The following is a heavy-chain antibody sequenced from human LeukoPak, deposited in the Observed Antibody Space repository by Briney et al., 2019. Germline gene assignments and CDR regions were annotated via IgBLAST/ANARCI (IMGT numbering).Heavy chain of an antibody. CDR2: IYHSGST. CDR1: GYSISSGYY. J-gene: IGHJ4*02. Sequence: SETLSLTCAVSGYSISSGYYWGWIRQPPGKGLEGLGSIYHSGSTYYNPSLKSRVTISVDTSKNQFSLKLSSVTAADTAVYYCARHAGGYYDSSGYFDYWGQGTLVTVSS. D-gene: IGHD3-22*01. V-gene: IGHV4-38-2*01. CDR3: ARHAGGYYDSSGYFDY.